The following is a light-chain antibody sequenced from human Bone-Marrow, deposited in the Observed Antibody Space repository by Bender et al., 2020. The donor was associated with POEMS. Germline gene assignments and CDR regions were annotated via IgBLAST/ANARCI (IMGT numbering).Light chain of an antibody. Sequence: QSVLTQPPSASGTPGQRVTISCSGSSSNIGGNAVNWWQQLPGTAPKLLIYGNDQRPSGAPDRFCGSKCGTSASLDIRGLQSEGGGDYFCSAWDGILNGWVFGGGTELTVL. V-gene: IGLV1-44*01. CDR3: SAWDGILNGWV. J-gene: IGLJ3*02. CDR1: SSNIGGNA. CDR2: GND.